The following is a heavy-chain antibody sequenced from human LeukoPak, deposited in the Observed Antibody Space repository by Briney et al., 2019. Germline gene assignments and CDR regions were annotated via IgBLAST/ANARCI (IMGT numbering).Heavy chain of an antibody. CDR2: INPNSGGT. CDR3: AREPANYYDSSGYSPPRFDY. D-gene: IGHD3-22*01. Sequence: ASVKVSCKASGYTFTGYYMHWVRQAPGQGLEWMGWINPNSGGTNYAQKFQGRVTMTRDTSISTAYMELSRLRSDDTAVYYCAREPANYYDSSGYSPPRFDYWGQGTLVTVSS. CDR1: GYTFTGYY. J-gene: IGHJ4*02. V-gene: IGHV1-2*02.